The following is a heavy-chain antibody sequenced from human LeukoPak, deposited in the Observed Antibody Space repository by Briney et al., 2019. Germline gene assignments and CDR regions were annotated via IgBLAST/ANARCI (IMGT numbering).Heavy chain of an antibody. D-gene: IGHD5-18*01. V-gene: IGHV1-69*13. CDR2: IIPIFGTA. J-gene: IGHJ4*02. CDR3: ARDLYVGYSYGPLGY. Sequence: SVKVSCKASGGTFSTYAISWVRQAPGQGLEWMGGIIPIFGTANYAQKFQGRVTITADESTSTAYMDLSSLRSEDTAVYYCARDLYVGYSYGPLGYWGQGTLVTVSS. CDR1: GGTFSTYA.